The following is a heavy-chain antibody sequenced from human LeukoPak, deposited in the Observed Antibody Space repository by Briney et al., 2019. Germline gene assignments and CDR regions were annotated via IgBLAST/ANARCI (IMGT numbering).Heavy chain of an antibody. J-gene: IGHJ5*02. V-gene: IGHV4-59*12. Sequence: SETLSLTCTVSGGSISSYYWSWIRQPPGKGLEWIGYIYYSGSTNYNPSLKSRVTISVDTSKNQFSLKLSSVTAADTAVYYCARVWGDCSDGSCYSGWFDPWGQGTLVTVSS. CDR2: IYYSGST. CDR3: ARVWGDCSDGSCYSGWFDP. D-gene: IGHD2-15*01. CDR1: GGSISSYY.